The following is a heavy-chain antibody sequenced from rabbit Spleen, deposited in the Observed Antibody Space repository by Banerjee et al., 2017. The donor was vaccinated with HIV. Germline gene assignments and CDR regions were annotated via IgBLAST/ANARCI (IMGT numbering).Heavy chain of an antibody. Sequence: QEQLVESGGGLVQPGGSLKLSCKASGFDFSSYGVSWVRQAPGKGLEWIGYIDPVFGITYYANWVKGRFTISKTSSTTVTLQMTSLTGADTATCFCARDLLGVIGWNFNLWGPGTLVTVS. CDR3: ARDLLGVIGWNFNL. CDR1: GFDFSSYG. J-gene: IGHJ4*01. V-gene: IGHV1S39*01. CDR2: IDPVFGIT. D-gene: IGHD1-1*01.